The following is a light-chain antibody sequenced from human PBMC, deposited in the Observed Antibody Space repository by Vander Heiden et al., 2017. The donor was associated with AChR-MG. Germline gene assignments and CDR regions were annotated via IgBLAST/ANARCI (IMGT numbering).Light chain of an antibody. Sequence: DIVMTQTPLSLSVTPGQPASISCKSSQRLLHSDGKTYLYWYLQNPGQSPQLPIYEVSNPLAGVPDRFSGSASGTDFTLKISLVAAEDVGVYYCRQSIALRWTFGQGTKVEIK. CDR3: RQSIALRWT. V-gene: IGKV2D-29*02. CDR2: EVS. J-gene: IGKJ1*01. CDR1: QRLLHSDGKTY.